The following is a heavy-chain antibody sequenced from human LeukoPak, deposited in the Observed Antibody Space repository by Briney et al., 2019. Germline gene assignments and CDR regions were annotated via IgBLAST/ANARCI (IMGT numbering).Heavy chain of an antibody. D-gene: IGHD5-18*01. CDR3: ARALSRTAMIPADY. Sequence: GGSLRLSCAASGFTFSDYEMNWVRQAPGKGLGWVSYISSNGSPIYYADSVRGRFTISRDNAKNSLYLQMHSLRADDTALYYCARALSRTAMIPADYWGQGTLVTVSS. CDR1: GFTFSDYE. J-gene: IGHJ4*02. CDR2: ISSNGSPI. V-gene: IGHV3-48*03.